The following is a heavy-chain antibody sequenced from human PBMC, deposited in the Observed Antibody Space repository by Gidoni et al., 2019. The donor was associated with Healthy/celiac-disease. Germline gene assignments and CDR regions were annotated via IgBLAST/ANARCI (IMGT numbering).Heavy chain of an antibody. CDR3: ARGRAFDY. Sequence: QVQLQQWGAGLLKPSETLSLTCAVYGGSFSGYYWSWIRQPPGKGLEWIGEINHRGSTNYNPSLKSRVTISVDTSKNQFSRKLSSVTAADTAVYYCARGRAFDYWGQGTLVTVSS. V-gene: IGHV4-34*01. CDR1: GGSFSGYY. CDR2: INHRGST. J-gene: IGHJ4*02.